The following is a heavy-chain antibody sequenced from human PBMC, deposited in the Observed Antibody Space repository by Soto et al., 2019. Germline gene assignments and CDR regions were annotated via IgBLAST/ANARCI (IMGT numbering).Heavy chain of an antibody. J-gene: IGHJ6*02. CDR2: ISSSGSTI. D-gene: IGHD3-16*02. Sequence: QVQLVESGGGLVTPGGSLRLSCAASGFTVSDYYMRWIRQAPGKGLEWVSYISSSGSTIYYANSVRGRFTISRDNAKNSLYLQMNSLRADDTALYYCAREWGGVSPSYHYGMDFWGQGTPVTVSS. CDR1: GFTVSDYY. V-gene: IGHV3-11*01. CDR3: AREWGGVSPSYHYGMDF.